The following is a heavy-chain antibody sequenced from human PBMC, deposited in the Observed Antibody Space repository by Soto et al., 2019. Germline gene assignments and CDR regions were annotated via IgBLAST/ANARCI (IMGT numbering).Heavy chain of an antibody. Sequence: GGSLRLSCTGSGFTFRDDGLSWVLQAPGKGLEWLGFITGTPFGAPINITAAVNVNFYIAREDSNSSAYLQMNILQSEDTAVYYCARGPRHCSGGGCSSIDYWCRGTLVTVFS. D-gene: IGHD2-15*01. CDR1: GFTFRDDG. CDR2: ITGTPFGAPI. J-gene: IGHJ4*02. V-gene: IGHV3-49*04. CDR3: ARGPRHCSGGGCSSIDY.